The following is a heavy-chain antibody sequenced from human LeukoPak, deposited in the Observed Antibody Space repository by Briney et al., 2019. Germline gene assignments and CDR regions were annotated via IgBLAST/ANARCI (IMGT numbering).Heavy chain of an antibody. V-gene: IGHV4-61*02. J-gene: IGHJ4*02. D-gene: IGHD3-3*01. CDR3: ARAPEWFTSNFDY. Sequence: DPSETLSLTCTVSGGSISSGSYYWSWIRQPAGKGLEGIGRIYTSGSTNYNPSLKSRVTISVDTSKNQFSLKLSSVTAADTAVYYCARAPEWFTSNFDYWGQGTLVTVSS. CDR2: IYTSGST. CDR1: GGSISSGSYY.